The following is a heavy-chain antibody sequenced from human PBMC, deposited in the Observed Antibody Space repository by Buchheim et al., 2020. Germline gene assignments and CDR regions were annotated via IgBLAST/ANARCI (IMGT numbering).Heavy chain of an antibody. CDR3: AKVRLERRVYMDV. D-gene: IGHD1-1*01. J-gene: IGHJ6*03. CDR1: GFTFSSYW. CDR2: IKQDGSEK. Sequence: EVQLVESGGGLVQPGGSLRLSCAASGFTFSSYWMSWVRQAPGKGLEWVANIKQDGSEKYYVDSVKGRFTISRDNAQNSLYLQRNSLRAEDTAAYYCAKVRLERRVYMDVWGKGTT. V-gene: IGHV3-7*01.